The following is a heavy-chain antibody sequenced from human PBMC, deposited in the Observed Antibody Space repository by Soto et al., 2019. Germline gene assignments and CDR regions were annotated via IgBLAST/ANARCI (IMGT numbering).Heavy chain of an antibody. V-gene: IGHV3-33*01. CDR1: GFTFSSYG. J-gene: IGHJ6*02. CDR3: ARKIAARGDYYYGMDV. D-gene: IGHD6-6*01. CDR2: IWYDGSNK. Sequence: ESGGGVVQPGRSLRLSCAASGFTFSSYGMHWVRQAPGKGLEWVAVIWYDGSNKYYADSVKGRFTISRDNSKNTLYLQMNSLRAEDTAVYYCARKIAARGDYYYGMDVWGQGTTVTVSS.